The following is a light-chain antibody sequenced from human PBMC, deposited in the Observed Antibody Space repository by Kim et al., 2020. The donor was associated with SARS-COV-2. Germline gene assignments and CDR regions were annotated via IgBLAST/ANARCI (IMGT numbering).Light chain of an antibody. CDR2: SNN. CDR1: NSNVGRNT. V-gene: IGLV1-44*01. J-gene: IGLJ2*01. CDR3: ASWDDNLNGPI. Sequence: GQGVTISCSRRNSNVGRNTVTWYQQSPGTAPKFLISSNNQRPSGVPDRFSGSKSGTSASLAISGLQSEDEAHYYCASWDDNLNGPIFGGGTQLTVL.